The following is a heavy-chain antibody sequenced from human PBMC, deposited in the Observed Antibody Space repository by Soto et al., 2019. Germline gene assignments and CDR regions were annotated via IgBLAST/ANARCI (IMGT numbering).Heavy chain of an antibody. J-gene: IGHJ5*01. CDR3: ARDLSQYGGYVDS. D-gene: IGHD4-17*01. Sequence: EVQLVESGGGLVQPGRSLRLSCAASGFTFDDYAMHWVRQAPGKGLEWVSGISWNSGSIGYADSVKGRFTISRDNAKNSLYLQMNSLRVEDTAVYYCARDLSQYGGYVDSWGQGTLVTVSS. CDR2: ISWNSGSI. CDR1: GFTFDDYA. V-gene: IGHV3-9*01.